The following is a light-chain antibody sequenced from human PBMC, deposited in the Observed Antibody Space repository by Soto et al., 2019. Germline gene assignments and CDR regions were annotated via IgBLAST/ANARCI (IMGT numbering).Light chain of an antibody. Sequence: QSVLTQPPSASGSPGQSVTISCTGTNSDVGGYNYVSWYQQHPGKAPNLMIYEVSRRPSGVPDRFSGSKSGNTASLTVSGLQAEDEGEYYCSSYAGSSTLLFCGGTKLTVL. CDR1: NSDVGGYNY. CDR3: SSYAGSSTLL. J-gene: IGLJ2*01. V-gene: IGLV2-8*01. CDR2: EVS.